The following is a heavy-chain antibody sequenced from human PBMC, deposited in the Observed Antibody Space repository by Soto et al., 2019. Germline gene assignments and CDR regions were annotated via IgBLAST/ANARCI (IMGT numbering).Heavy chain of an antibody. Sequence: EVQLLESGGGLVQPGGSLRLSCAASGFTFKNFAVSWVRQAPGKGMEWVSAIGGSGSSANYADSVKGRFTVSRDDSKSTLYLQMGGLRVDDTALYYCAKDAVAYNGEGDWFDLWGQGTLVTVSS. V-gene: IGHV3-23*01. D-gene: IGHD6-19*01. CDR2: IGGSGSSA. CDR3: AKDAVAYNGEGDWFDL. CDR1: GFTFKNFA. J-gene: IGHJ5*02.